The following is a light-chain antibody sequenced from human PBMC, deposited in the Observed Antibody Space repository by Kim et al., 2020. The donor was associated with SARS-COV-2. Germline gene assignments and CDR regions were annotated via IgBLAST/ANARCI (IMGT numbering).Light chain of an antibody. J-gene: IGLJ3*02. Sequence: SSELTQPPSVSVSPGQTASITCSGDKLGDKYACWYQQKPRQSPVLVIYQDSKRPSGIPERFSGSNSGNTATLTISGTQAMDEADYYCQAWDSITGVFGGGTQLTVL. CDR1: KLGDKY. CDR2: QDS. V-gene: IGLV3-1*01. CDR3: QAWDSITGV.